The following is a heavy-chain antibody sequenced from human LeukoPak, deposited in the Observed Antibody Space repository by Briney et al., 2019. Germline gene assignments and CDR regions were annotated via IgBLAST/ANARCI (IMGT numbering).Heavy chain of an antibody. CDR3: ARETIYSDKVIDH. CDR2: ISISNNSI. D-gene: IGHD4-17*01. CDR1: GFTFSYYS. V-gene: IGHV3-48*01. J-gene: IGHJ4*02. Sequence: PGGSLRLSCAASGFTFSYYSSNWVRQAPGKGLEWIAYISISNNSIYYADSVKGRFTISRDNAKNSLYLQMNSLRVEDTAVYYCARETIYSDKVIDHWGQGTPVTVSS.